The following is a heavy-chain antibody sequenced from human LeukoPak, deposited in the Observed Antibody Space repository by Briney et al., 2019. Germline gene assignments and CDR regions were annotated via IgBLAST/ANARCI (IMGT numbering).Heavy chain of an antibody. CDR1: GGSISSTGYY. D-gene: IGHD6-13*01. Sequence: SETLSLTCTVSGGSISSTGYYWTWIRQPAGKGLEWIGHIDNSGSTNCNPSLKSRVTISVDTSKNQFSLKPSSVTAADTAVYYCARRFPYSSSWLYFDYWGQGTLVTVSS. CDR3: ARRFPYSSSWLYFDY. CDR2: IDNSGST. V-gene: IGHV4-61*09. J-gene: IGHJ4*02.